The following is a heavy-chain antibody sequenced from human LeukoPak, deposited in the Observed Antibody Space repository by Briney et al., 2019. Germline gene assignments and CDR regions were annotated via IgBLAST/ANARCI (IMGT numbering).Heavy chain of an antibody. V-gene: IGHV1-69*13. D-gene: IGHD3-10*01. Sequence: SVKVSCKASGGTFSTYAISWVRQAPGQGLEWMGGIIPIFGIANYAQKFQGSVTITADESTSTAYMELSSLRSEDTAVYYCVRVSRTTMVRGIITFDSWGQGTLVTVSS. CDR1: GGTFSTYA. J-gene: IGHJ4*02. CDR2: IIPIFGIA. CDR3: VRVSRTTMVRGIITFDS.